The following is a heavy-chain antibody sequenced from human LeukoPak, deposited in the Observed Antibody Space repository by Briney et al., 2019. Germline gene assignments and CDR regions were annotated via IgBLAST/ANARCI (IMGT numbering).Heavy chain of an antibody. CDR2: ISSSGGTI. CDR3: ARETTAVAALDV. V-gene: IGHV3-48*03. J-gene: IGHJ6*02. D-gene: IGHD6-19*01. CDR1: GFTFSSYA. Sequence: PGGSLRLSCAASGFTFSSYAMNWVRQAPGKGLEWVSYISSSGGTIYYADSVKGRFTISRDNAKNSLYLQMNSLRAEDTAVYYCARETTAVAALDVWGQGTTVTVSS.